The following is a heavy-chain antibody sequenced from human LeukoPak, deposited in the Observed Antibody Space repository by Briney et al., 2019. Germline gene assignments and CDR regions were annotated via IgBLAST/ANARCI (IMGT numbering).Heavy chain of an antibody. Sequence: SETLSLTCTLSGGSITNYYWNWIRQPPGQGLEWIGFIYYTGSTNYNPSLKSRATISLDTSKNQFSLRLNSVTAADTAVYYCARGYCSGGSCYYFDLWGRGTLVTVSS. V-gene: IGHV4-59*13. CDR2: IYYTGST. J-gene: IGHJ2*01. CDR1: GGSITNYY. D-gene: IGHD2-15*01. CDR3: ARGYCSGGSCYYFDL.